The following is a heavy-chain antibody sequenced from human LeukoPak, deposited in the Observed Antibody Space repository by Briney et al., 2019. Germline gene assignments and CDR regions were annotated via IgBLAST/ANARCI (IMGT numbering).Heavy chain of an antibody. J-gene: IGHJ4*02. D-gene: IGHD5-24*01. CDR3: ASLYNDYGDY. V-gene: IGHV3-23*01. CDR2: IIGTGDST. Sequence: GGSLRLSCSASGLSFSNAWMSWVRQTPGKGLEWVSGIIGTGDSTFYADPVKGRFTISRDNSRNTLYLHMNSLRVDDTAVYYCASLYNDYGDYWGQGALVTVSS. CDR1: GLSFSNAW.